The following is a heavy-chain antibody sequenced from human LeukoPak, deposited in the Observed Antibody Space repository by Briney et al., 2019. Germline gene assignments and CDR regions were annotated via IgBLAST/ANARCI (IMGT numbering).Heavy chain of an antibody. CDR3: ARIFWADAFDI. V-gene: IGHV3-7*01. Sequence: QPGGSLRLSCAASGFTFSDYYMSWIRQAPGKGLEWVANIKQDGSEKYYVDSVKGRFTISRDNAKNSLYLQMNSLRAEDTAVYYCARIFWADAFDIWGQGTMVTVSS. CDR1: GFTFSDYY. D-gene: IGHD3-16*01. CDR2: IKQDGSEK. J-gene: IGHJ3*02.